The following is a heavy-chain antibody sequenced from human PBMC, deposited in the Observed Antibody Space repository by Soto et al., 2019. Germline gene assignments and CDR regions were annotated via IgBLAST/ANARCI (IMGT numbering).Heavy chain of an antibody. CDR1: GFTFSSYA. Sequence: EVQLLESGGGLVQPGGSLRLSCAASGFTFSSYAMSWVRQAPGKGLDWVSAISGSGGSTYYADSVKGRFTISRVNSNYTLYLNMNSLRAEDTAVYYCGSVRMCHGYSAYVWGQGTLVTVSS. CDR2: ISGSGGST. J-gene: IGHJ4*02. V-gene: IGHV3-23*01. D-gene: IGHD5-12*01. CDR3: GSVRMCHGYSAYV.